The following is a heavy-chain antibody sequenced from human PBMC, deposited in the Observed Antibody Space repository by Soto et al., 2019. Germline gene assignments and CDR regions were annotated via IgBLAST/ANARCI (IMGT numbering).Heavy chain of an antibody. V-gene: IGHV3-21*01. CDR3: ASDSYGPSYYYYYYMDV. Sequence: EVQLVESGGGLVKPGGSLRLSCAASGFTFSSYSMNWVRQTPGKGLEWVSSISSSSSYIYYADSVKGRFTISRDNAKNSLYLQMNSLRAEDTAVYYCASDSYGPSYYYYYYMDVWGKGTTVTVSS. D-gene: IGHD5-18*01. J-gene: IGHJ6*03. CDR1: GFTFSSYS. CDR2: ISSSSSYI.